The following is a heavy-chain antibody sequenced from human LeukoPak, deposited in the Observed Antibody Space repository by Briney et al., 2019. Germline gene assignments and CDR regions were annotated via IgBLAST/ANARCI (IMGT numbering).Heavy chain of an antibody. Sequence: HPGGSLRLSCAASGFTFSSYAMSWVRQAPGKGLEGVAAISGSGGSKYYADSVKGRFTISRDNSKNTLYLQMNSLRAEDTAVYYCAKQDYDFWSGIDYWGQGTLVTVSS. J-gene: IGHJ4*02. V-gene: IGHV3-23*01. CDR3: AKQDYDFWSGIDY. CDR2: ISGSGGSK. D-gene: IGHD3-3*01. CDR1: GFTFSSYA.